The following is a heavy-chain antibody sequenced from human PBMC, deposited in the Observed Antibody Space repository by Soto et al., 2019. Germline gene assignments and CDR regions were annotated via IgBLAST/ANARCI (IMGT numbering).Heavy chain of an antibody. Sequence: EVQLVESGGGLAQPGGSVRLSCAASGFTFSSYEMNWVRQAPGKTLEWVSYISSAGDSSYYADSVKSRFTISRDNAKNSLYLQMNSLRVEDTAVYYCASSSGYWGQGTLVTVSS. CDR2: ISSAGDSS. J-gene: IGHJ4*02. V-gene: IGHV3-48*03. CDR1: GFTFSSYE. D-gene: IGHD6-6*01. CDR3: ASSSGY.